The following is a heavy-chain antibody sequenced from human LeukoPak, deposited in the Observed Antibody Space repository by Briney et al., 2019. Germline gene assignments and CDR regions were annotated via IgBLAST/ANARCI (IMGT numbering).Heavy chain of an antibody. CDR1: GGSFSGYY. J-gene: IGHJ4*02. D-gene: IGHD1-26*01. CDR2: INHSGST. CDR3: ARRGWELLIDY. V-gene: IGHV4-34*01. Sequence: PSETLSLTCAVYGGSFSGYYWSWIRQPPGKGLEWIGEINHSGSTNYNPSLKSRVTISVDTSKNQFSLKLSSVTAADTAVYYCARRGWELLIDYWGQGTLVTVSS.